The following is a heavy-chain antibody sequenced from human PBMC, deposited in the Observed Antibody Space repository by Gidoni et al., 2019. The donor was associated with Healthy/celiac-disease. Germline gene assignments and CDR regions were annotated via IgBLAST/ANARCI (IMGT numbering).Heavy chain of an antibody. J-gene: IGHJ6*02. CDR2: IYYSGST. D-gene: IGHD3-9*01. V-gene: IGHV4-59*01. CDR1: GGSISSYY. CDR3: ARVRYFDWLRFPGLLHYYGMDV. Sequence: QVQLQESGPGLVKPSETLSLPCTVSGGSISSYYWSWIRQPPGKGLEWIGYIYYSGSTNYNPTLKSRVTISVDTSKNQFSLKLSSVTAADTAVYYCARVRYFDWLRFPGLLHYYGMDVWGQGTTVTVSS.